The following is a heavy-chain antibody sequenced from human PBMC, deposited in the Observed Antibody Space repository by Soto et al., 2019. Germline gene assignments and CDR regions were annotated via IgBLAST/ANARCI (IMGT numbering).Heavy chain of an antibody. V-gene: IGHV5-51*01. J-gene: IGHJ4*02. CDR3: ARYSDYGGRYFDY. CDR2: IYPGDSET. CDR1: GYSFTHYW. Sequence: PGESLKISCKGSGYSFTHYWIGWVRQMPGKGLEWMGIIYPGDSETRNNPSFQGQVTISADKSISTAYLQWSSLKASDTAMYYCARYSDYGGRYFDYWGQGTLVTVSS. D-gene: IGHD4-17*01.